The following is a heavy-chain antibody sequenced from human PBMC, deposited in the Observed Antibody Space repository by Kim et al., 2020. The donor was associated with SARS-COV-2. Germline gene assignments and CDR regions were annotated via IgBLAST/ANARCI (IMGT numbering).Heavy chain of an antibody. D-gene: IGHD2-8*02. Sequence: RQGPGKGVEWVDSINQRGSEKNFVDSVRGRFTISRDNAKNSLSLHMSSLRVEDSALYYCGAGATPWFDPWGQGTLVIVSS. CDR2: INQRGSEK. J-gene: IGHJ5*02. V-gene: IGHV3-7*01. CDR3: GAGATPWFDP.